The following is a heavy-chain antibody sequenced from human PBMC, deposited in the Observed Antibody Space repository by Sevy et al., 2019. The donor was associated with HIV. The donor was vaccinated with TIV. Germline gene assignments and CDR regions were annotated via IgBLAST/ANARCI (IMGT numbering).Heavy chain of an antibody. CDR2: ISYAGDNK. J-gene: IGHJ6*02. Sequence: RGSLRLSCAASGFAFSDYAMHWVRQAPGKGLEWVAAISYAGDNKYFADSVKGRFTVSKDNSKNTLYLEMNSLRAEDTAVYYCAKAHADCSGGTCYTAHYYYDMDVWGRGATVTVSS. CDR1: GFAFSDYA. D-gene: IGHD2-15*01. CDR3: AKAHADCSGGTCYTAHYYYDMDV. V-gene: IGHV3-30*18.